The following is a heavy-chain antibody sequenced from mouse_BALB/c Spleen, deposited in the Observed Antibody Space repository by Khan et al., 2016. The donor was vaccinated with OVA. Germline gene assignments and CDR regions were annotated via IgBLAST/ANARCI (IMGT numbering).Heavy chain of an antibody. J-gene: IGHJ1*01. V-gene: IGHV9-3-1*01. CDR1: GYTFTNYG. CDR3: ARMNPYWYFDL. Sequence: QIQLVQSGPELTKPGETVKISCKASGYTFTNYGMNWVKQAPGKGLKWMGWINTYTGEPTYADDFKGRSAFSLETSASTASLQINNLQNEYTAKYLSARMNPYWYFDLWGAGTMVTVSS. CDR2: INTYTGEP.